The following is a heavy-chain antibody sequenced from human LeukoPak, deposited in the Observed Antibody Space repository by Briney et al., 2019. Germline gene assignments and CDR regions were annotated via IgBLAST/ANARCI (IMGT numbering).Heavy chain of an antibody. CDR1: GGTFSSYT. Sequence: SAVKVSCKASGGTFSSYTISWVRQAPGQGLEWMGRIIPILGIANYAQKFQGRVTITADKSTSTAYMELSSLRSEDTAVYYCAGGGSSGYPQDYWGQGTLVTVSS. D-gene: IGHD3-22*01. CDR3: AGGGSSGYPQDY. J-gene: IGHJ4*02. CDR2: IIPILGIA. V-gene: IGHV1-69*02.